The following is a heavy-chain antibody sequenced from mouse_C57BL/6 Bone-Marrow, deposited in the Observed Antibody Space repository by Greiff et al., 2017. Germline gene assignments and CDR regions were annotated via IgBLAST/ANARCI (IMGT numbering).Heavy chain of an antibody. J-gene: IGHJ3*01. CDR1: GYTFTSYW. CDR3: AIDDCYLAWFAY. Sequence: QVQLQQPGAELVMPGASVKLSCKASGYTFTSYWMHWVKQRPGQGLEWIGEIDPSDSYTNYNQKFKGKATLTVDKSSSTAYMQLSSLTSEDSAVYYCAIDDCYLAWFAYWGQGTLVTVSA. V-gene: IGHV1-69*01. CDR2: IDPSDSYT. D-gene: IGHD2-3*01.